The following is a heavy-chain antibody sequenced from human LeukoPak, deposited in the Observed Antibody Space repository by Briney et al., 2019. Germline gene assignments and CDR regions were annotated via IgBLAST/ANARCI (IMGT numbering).Heavy chain of an antibody. CDR3: ARDPYLGYCSSTSCYAGMDY. D-gene: IGHD2-2*01. CDR1: GYIFSNYA. CDR2: INIYNGNT. J-gene: IGHJ4*02. V-gene: IGHV1-18*01. Sequence: ASVKVSCKASGYIFSNYAISWVRQAPGQGLEWMGWINIYNGNTNYARRLQGRVTMTRDTSTSTVYMELSGLRSEDTAVYYCARDPYLGYCSSTSCYAGMDYWGQGTLVTVSS.